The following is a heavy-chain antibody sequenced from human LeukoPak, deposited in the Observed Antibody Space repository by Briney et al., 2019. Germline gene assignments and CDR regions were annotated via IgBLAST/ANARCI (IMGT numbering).Heavy chain of an antibody. D-gene: IGHD1-26*01. J-gene: IGHJ4*02. V-gene: IGHV4-59*12. CDR3: ARWEGGSYYDFDY. CDR1: GGSISSYY. Sequence: SETVSLTCTVSGGSISSYYWSWIRQPPGKGLEWIGYIYYSGSTNYNPSLKSRVTISVDTSKNQFSLKLSSVTAADTAVYYCARWEGGSYYDFDYWGQGSLVTVSS. CDR2: IYYSGST.